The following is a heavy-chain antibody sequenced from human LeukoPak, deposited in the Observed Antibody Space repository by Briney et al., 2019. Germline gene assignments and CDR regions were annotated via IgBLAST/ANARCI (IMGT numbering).Heavy chain of an antibody. CDR1: GGSISSGSYY. V-gene: IGHV4-61*02. D-gene: IGHD3-10*01. CDR3: ARVPYYYGSGSPNDY. Sequence: PSETLSLTCTVSGGSISSGSYYWSWIRQPAGKGLEWIGRIYTSGSTNYNPSLKSRVTISVDTSKNQFSLKLSSVTAADTAVYYCARVPYYYGSGSPNDYWGQGTLVTVSS. CDR2: IYTSGST. J-gene: IGHJ4*02.